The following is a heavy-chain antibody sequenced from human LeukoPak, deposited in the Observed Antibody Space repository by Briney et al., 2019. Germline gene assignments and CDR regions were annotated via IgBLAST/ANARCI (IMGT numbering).Heavy chain of an antibody. CDR3: ARDRDGMVF. CDR2: AHHTGVT. Sequence: SETLSLTCAVSGDSIATNNWWTGARQSPGRGLEWIGEAHHTGVTYYPPSLKSRVSISVDKSKNQFSLNLRSVSAVDTAMYYCARDRDGMVFWGQGTTVSVSS. V-gene: IGHV4-4*02. J-gene: IGHJ6*02. CDR1: GDSIATNNW.